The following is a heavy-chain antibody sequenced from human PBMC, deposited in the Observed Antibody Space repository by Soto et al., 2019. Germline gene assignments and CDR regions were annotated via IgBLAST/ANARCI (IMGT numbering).Heavy chain of an antibody. CDR1: GFTFSSYA. V-gene: IGHV3-30-3*01. CDR3: ARGLTPYRYERTYYYSGTDV. Sequence: PGGTLTLSCAASGFTFSSYAMHWVRQAPGKGLEWVAVISYDGSNKYYADPVKGRFTISRDNSKNTLYLQMNSLRAEDTAVYYCARGLTPYRYERTYYYSGTDVWGQGTTVTVSS. D-gene: IGHD1-26*01. J-gene: IGHJ6*02. CDR2: ISYDGSNK.